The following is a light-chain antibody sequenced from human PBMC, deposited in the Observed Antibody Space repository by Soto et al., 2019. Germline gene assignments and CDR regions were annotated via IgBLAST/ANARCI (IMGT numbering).Light chain of an antibody. CDR2: DVS. CDR1: SSDVGGYNY. J-gene: IGLJ1*01. V-gene: IGLV2-8*01. Sequence: QSALTQPPSASGSPGQSVAISCTGTSSDVGGYNYVSWYQQHPGKAPKLMIYDVSKRPSGVPDRFSGSKSGNTASLTVSGLQAEDEAEYYCSSYAGTHIVFGTGTK. CDR3: SSYAGTHIV.